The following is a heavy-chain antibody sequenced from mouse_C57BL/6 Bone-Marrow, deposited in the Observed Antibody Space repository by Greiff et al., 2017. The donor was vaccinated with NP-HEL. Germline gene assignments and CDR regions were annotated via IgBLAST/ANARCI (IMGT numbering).Heavy chain of an antibody. V-gene: IGHV14-4*01. J-gene: IGHJ1*03. D-gene: IGHD2-10*01. CDR3: TTPLPWYFDV. CDR1: GFNIKDDY. Sequence: VQLQQSGAELVRPGASVKLSCTASGFNIKDDYMHWVKQRPEQGLEWIGWIDPENGDTEYASKFQGKATITADTSSNTSYLQLSSLTSEDTAVYYCTTPLPWYFDVWGTGTTVTVSS. CDR2: IDPENGDT.